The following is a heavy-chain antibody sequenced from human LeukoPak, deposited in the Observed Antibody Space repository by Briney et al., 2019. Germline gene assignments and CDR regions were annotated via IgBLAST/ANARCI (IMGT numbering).Heavy chain of an antibody. CDR3: ARVLLVNIAAAGFDY. CDR1: GFTFSSYA. Sequence: GGSLRLSCAASGFTFSSYAMSWVRQAPGKGLEWVSAISGSGGSTYYADSVKGLFTISRDNSKNTLYLQMNSLRAEDTAVYYCARVLLVNIAAAGFDYWGQGTLVTVSS. CDR2: ISGSGGST. J-gene: IGHJ4*02. D-gene: IGHD6-13*01. V-gene: IGHV3-23*01.